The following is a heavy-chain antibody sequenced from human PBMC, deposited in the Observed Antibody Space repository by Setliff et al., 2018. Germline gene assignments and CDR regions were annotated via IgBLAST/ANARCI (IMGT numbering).Heavy chain of an antibody. V-gene: IGHV1-69*13. J-gene: IGHJ6*03. CDR3: ARDNWIFGVELPHYYYMDV. Sequence: ASVKVSCKASGGTFSSYAISWVRQAPGQGLEWMGGIIPIFGTANYAQKFQGRVTITADESTSTAYMELSSLRSEDTAVYYCARDNWIFGVELPHYYYMDVWGKGTTVTVS. CDR2: IIPIFGTA. D-gene: IGHD3-3*01. CDR1: GGTFSSYA.